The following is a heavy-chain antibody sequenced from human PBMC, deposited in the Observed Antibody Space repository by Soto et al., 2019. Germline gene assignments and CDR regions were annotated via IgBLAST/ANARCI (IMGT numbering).Heavy chain of an antibody. CDR1: GFTFTSYS. J-gene: IGHJ4*02. V-gene: IGHV3-23*01. CDR2: IGLSGRDT. CDR3: AKKVPGSNPLDS. D-gene: IGHD1-1*01. Sequence: GGSLRLSCATSGFTFTSYSMNWVRQASGKGLEWVSTIGLSGRDTFYADSVKGRFTISRDISKNTLYLQMNSLRVEDTAVYYCAKKVPGSNPLDSWGQGALVTVSS.